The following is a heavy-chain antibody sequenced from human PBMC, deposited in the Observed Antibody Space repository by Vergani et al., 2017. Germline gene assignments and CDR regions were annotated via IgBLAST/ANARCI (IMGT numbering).Heavy chain of an antibody. CDR1: GFTFSSYA. CDR2: ISGSGGST. D-gene: IGHD3-3*01. Sequence: EVQLLESGGGLVQPGGSLRLSCAASGFTFSSYAMSWVRQAPGKGLEWVSAISGSGGSTYYADSVKGRFTIARDNSKNTLYLQMNSLRAEDTAVYYCAEMGGVLRFWEWSTGNDAFDIWGQGTMVTVSS. J-gene: IGHJ3*02. CDR3: AEMGGVLRFWEWSTGNDAFDI. V-gene: IGHV3-23*01.